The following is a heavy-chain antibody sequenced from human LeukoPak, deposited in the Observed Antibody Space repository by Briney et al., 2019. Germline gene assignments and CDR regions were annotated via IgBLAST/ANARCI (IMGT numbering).Heavy chain of an antibody. CDR2: ISAYNGNT. V-gene: IGHV1-18*01. J-gene: IGHJ4*02. D-gene: IGHD2-15*01. CDR3: ARVYCSGGSCYFVESFDY. CDR1: GYTFTSYG. Sequence: ASVKVSCKASGYTFTSYGISWVRQAPGQGLEWMGWISAYNGNTNYAQKLQGRVTMTTDTSTSTAYTELRSLRSDDTAVYYCARVYCSGGSCYFVESFDYWGQGTLVTVSS.